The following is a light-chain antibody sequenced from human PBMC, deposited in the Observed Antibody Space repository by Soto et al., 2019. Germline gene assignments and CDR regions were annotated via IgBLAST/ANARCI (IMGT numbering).Light chain of an antibody. Sequence: QSVLSQPACVAGSAGQAITMSCTGTNSDVGGYNYVSWYQQHPGKAPKLMIYDVSNRPSGVSNRFSGSKSGNTASLTISGLPAEDEADYYCSPYTRSSTLLVFGTGTKVTVL. J-gene: IGLJ1*01. CDR1: NSDVGGYNY. CDR2: DVS. V-gene: IGLV2-14*01. CDR3: SPYTRSSTLLV.